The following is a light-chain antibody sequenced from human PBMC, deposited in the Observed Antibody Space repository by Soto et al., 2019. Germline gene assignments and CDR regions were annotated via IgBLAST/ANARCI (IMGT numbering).Light chain of an antibody. CDR3: SSYRGNYNGV. CDR1: SSDVGAHNF. V-gene: IGLV2-8*01. CDR2: EVN. J-gene: IGLJ3*02. Sequence: QSALTQPPSASGSPGQSVTISCTGTSSDVGAHNFVSWYQHHPGKAPKLMIYEVNRRPSGVPDRFSGSKSGSTASLTVSGLQPEDDADYCCSSYRGNYNGVFGGGTKLTVL.